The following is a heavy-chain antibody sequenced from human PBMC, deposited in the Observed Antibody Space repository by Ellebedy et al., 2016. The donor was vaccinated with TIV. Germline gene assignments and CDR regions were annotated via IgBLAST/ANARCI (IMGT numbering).Heavy chain of an antibody. J-gene: IGHJ2*01. CDR3: ATTTVTGPSWYFDL. V-gene: IGHV3-74*01. CDR1: GFTFSKYW. CDR2: ISNDGTST. D-gene: IGHD4-17*01. Sequence: GGSLRLSCAASGFTFSKYWMHWVRQGPGKGLAWVSRISNDGTSTSYADSVKGRFTISRDNAKNTLYLQLNSLRAEDSAVYYCATTTVTGPSWYFDLWGRGTLVTVSS.